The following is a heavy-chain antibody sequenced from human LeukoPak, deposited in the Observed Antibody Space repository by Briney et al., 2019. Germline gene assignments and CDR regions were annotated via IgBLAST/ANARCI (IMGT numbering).Heavy chain of an antibody. CDR1: GGSIGWDY. Sequence: PSETLSLTCTVSGGSIGWDYWSWIRQSAGNGLEWIGRIYKSGSTNYNPSFRSRVTMSVDTSKNQFSLSVTSVTAADTAVYYCAREEYFQDSNGYSYYFHSWGQGSLVTVSS. V-gene: IGHV4-4*07. D-gene: IGHD3-22*01. CDR2: IYKSGST. J-gene: IGHJ4*02. CDR3: AREEYFQDSNGYSYYFHS.